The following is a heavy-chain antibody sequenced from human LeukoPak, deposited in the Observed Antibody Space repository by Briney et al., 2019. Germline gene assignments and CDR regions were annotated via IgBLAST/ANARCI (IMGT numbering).Heavy chain of an antibody. D-gene: IGHD3-22*01. CDR3: ARRTHFYDKGWTFDY. CDR2: IYHNGTT. J-gene: IGHJ4*02. Sequence: PSETLSLTCSVSGYSISSGFYWGWIRQPPGKGLEWIGSIYHNGTTYYNPSLKSRVTISVDTSKNQFSLRLTSVTAADTAVYYCARRTHFYDKGWTFDYWGQGTLVTVSS. CDR1: GYSISSGFY. V-gene: IGHV4-38-2*02.